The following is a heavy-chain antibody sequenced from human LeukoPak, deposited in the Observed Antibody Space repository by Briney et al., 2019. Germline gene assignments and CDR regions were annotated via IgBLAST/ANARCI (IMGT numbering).Heavy chain of an antibody. Sequence: PGGSLRLSCTASGFTFSNTWMSWVRQAPGEGLEWVGRIKSKTDGGTTDYAAPVKGRFTISRDDSKNTLYLQMNSLKTEDTAVYYCTTVMVATITYYYYYYMDVWGKGTTVTVSS. J-gene: IGHJ6*03. CDR2: IKSKTDGGTT. D-gene: IGHD5-12*01. CDR3: TTVMVATITYYYYYYMDV. CDR1: GFTFSNTW. V-gene: IGHV3-15*01.